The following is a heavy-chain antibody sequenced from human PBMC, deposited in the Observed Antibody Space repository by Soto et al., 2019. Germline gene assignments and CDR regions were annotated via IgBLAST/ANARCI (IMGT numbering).Heavy chain of an antibody. V-gene: IGHV4-61*01. CDR2: ISYSGST. Sequence: QVQLQESGPGLVKPSETLSLTCTVSGASVSSGNYYWSWIRQPPGKGLECIGYISYSGSTNYNPSLKCRVPISIDTSKNQFSLKLSSVTAADTAVYYCARGSGSYYAYWGQGTLVTVSS. CDR1: GASVSSGNYY. D-gene: IGHD1-26*01. J-gene: IGHJ4*02. CDR3: ARGSGSYYAY.